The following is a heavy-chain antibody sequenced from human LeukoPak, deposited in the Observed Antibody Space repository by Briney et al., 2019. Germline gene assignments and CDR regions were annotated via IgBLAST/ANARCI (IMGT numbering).Heavy chain of an antibody. D-gene: IGHD6-13*01. CDR2: ISYDGSNK. CDR3: ARVGEYSSSWYYFDY. J-gene: IGHJ4*02. Sequence: GGSLRLSCAASGFTFSSYAMHWVRQAPGKGLEWVAVISYDGSNKYYADSVKGRFTISRDNSKNTLYLQMNSLRAEDTAVYYCARVGEYSSSWYYFDYWGQGTLVTVSS. CDR1: GFTFSSYA. V-gene: IGHV3-30*04.